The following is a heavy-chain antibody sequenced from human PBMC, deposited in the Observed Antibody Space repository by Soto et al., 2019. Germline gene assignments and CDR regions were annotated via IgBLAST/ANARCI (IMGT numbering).Heavy chain of an antibody. V-gene: IGHV6-1*01. Sequence: SQTLSLTCVISGDSVSSDSAAWNWIRQSPSRGLEWLGRTYYRSKWYNDYAVSVKSRITINPDTSKNQFSLQLNSVTPEDTAVYYCARGKWELPFYYYYGMDVWGQGTRVTVSS. CDR1: GDSVSSDSAA. D-gene: IGHD1-26*01. CDR2: TYYRSKWYN. CDR3: ARGKWELPFYYYYGMDV. J-gene: IGHJ6*02.